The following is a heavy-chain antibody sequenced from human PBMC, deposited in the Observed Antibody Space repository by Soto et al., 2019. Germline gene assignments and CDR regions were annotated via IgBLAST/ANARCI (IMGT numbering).Heavy chain of an antibody. CDR1: GYSFTSFA. V-gene: IGHV1-3*01. CDR2: INAGNGNT. Sequence: QVQLVQSGAEVKQSGASVRVSCKASGYSFTSFAMHWVRQAPGQRLEWMGWINAGNGNTRYSQKFQGRVTVTRDTSASTAYMELSSLRSEDTAVYFCASSSWAGTIFYHGMDVWGQGTTVTVSS. J-gene: IGHJ6*02. CDR3: ASSSWAGTIFYHGMDV. D-gene: IGHD1-7*01.